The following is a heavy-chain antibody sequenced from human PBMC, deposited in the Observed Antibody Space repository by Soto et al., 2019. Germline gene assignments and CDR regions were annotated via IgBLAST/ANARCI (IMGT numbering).Heavy chain of an antibody. J-gene: IGHJ4*02. CDR2: IYYSGST. CDR3: ASGITGTTGRFDY. CDR1: GGYSSSGSDY. D-gene: IGHD1-7*01. Sequence: LENLSHTCTVAGGYSSSGSDYWSWIRQPPGKGLEWIGYIYYSGSTNYNPSLKSRVTISVDTSKNQFSLKLSSVTAADTAVYYCASGITGTTGRFDYWGQGTLVTVSS. V-gene: IGHV4-61*01.